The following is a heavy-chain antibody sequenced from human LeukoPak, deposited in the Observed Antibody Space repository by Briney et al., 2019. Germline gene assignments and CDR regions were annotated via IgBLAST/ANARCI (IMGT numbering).Heavy chain of an antibody. J-gene: IGHJ6*03. V-gene: IGHV4-59*01. CDR1: GGSISSYY. CDR3: ARVGEYCSGGSCYSRYYYYYYMDV. CDR2: IYCSGST. Sequence: SETLSLTCTVSGGSISSYYWSWIRQPPGKGLEWIGYIYCSGSTNYNPSLKSRVTISVDTSKNQFSLKLSSVTAADTAVYYCARVGEYCSGGSCYSRYYYYYYMDVWGKGTTVTVSS. D-gene: IGHD2-15*01.